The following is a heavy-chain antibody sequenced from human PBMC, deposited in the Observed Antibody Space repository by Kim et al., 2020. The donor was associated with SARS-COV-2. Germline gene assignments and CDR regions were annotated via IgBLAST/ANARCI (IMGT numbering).Heavy chain of an antibody. D-gene: IGHD5-12*01. V-gene: IGHV1-2*06. CDR2: INPNSGGT. CDR1: GYTFTGYY. CDR3: ARVDSGYDYGYYYGMDV. J-gene: IGHJ6*02. Sequence: ASVKVSCKASGYTFTGYYMHWVRQAPGQGLEWMGRINPNSGGTNYAQKFQGRVTMTRDTSISTAYMELSRLRSDDTAVYYCARVDSGYDYGYYYGMDVWGQGTTVTVSS.